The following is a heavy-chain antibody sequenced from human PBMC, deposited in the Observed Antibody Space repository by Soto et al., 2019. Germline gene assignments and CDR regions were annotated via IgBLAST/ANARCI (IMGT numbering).Heavy chain of an antibody. J-gene: IGHJ6*02. D-gene: IGHD3-22*01. Sequence: GGSLRLSCAASGFTFSSYAMSWVRQAPGKGLEWVSAISGSGGSTYYADSVKGRFTISRDISKNTLYLQMNSLRAEDTAVYYCAKGPIYDSSGYYPEVYYGMDVWGQGTTVTVSS. CDR2: ISGSGGST. V-gene: IGHV3-23*01. CDR1: GFTFSSYA. CDR3: AKGPIYDSSGYYPEVYYGMDV.